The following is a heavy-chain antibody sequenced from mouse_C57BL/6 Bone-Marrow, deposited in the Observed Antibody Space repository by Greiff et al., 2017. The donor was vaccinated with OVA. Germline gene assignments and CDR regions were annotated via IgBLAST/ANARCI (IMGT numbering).Heavy chain of an antibody. V-gene: IGHV1-80*01. J-gene: IGHJ2*01. Sequence: QVQLQQSGAELVKPGASVEISCKAPGYVFSSYWMIWVKQRPGKGLERIGQIYPGDGDTNYNGKFKGKATLTADKSSSTAYMQLSSLTSEDSAVYFCARGYFWGQGTTLTVSS. CDR3: ARGYF. CDR2: IYPGDGDT. CDR1: GYVFSSYW.